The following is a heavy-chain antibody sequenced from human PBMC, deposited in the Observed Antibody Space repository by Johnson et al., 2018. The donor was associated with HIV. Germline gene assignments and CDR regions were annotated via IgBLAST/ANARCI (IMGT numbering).Heavy chain of an antibody. D-gene: IGHD4-23*01. J-gene: IGHJ3*02. V-gene: IGHV3-49*04. CDR1: GVTFRKFA. CDR3: AREQYGGNSNAGDGFDI. CDR2: ITSTADGGTT. Sequence: MLLVESGGGLIQPGRSLRLSCTGSGVTFRKFAMGWVRRAPGKGLEWIGFITSTADGGTTQYAASVRGRFTISRDDSKSIAYLQMNSLRAEDTAVYYCAREQYGGNSNAGDGFDIWGQGTMVTVSS.